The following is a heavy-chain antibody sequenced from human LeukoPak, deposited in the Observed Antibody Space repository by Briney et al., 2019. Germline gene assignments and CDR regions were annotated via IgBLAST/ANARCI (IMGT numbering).Heavy chain of an antibody. CDR1: GFTFSSYS. J-gene: IGHJ4*02. D-gene: IGHD3-10*01. CDR3: ARSMVREYFDY. V-gene: IGHV3-48*01. CDR2: ISATSNTI. Sequence: GGSLRLSCAASGFTFSSYSMNWVRQAPGKGLEWLSYISATSNTIYHVDSVKGRFTISRGNSKNTLYLQMNSLRAEDTAVYYCARSMVREYFDYWGQGTLVTVSS.